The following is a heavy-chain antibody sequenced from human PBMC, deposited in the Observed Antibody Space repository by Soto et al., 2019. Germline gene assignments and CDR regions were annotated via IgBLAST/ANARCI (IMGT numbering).Heavy chain of an antibody. Sequence: GGSLRLSCAASGFTFSDYYMSWIRQAPGKGLEWVSYISSSGSTIYYADSVKGRFTISRDNAKNSLYLQMNSLRAEDTAVYYCARDQHDYSKAANFDSCGQGTLVTVSS. V-gene: IGHV3-11*01. CDR3: ARDQHDYSKAANFDS. CDR1: GFTFSDYY. CDR2: ISSSGSTI. D-gene: IGHD4-4*01. J-gene: IGHJ4*02.